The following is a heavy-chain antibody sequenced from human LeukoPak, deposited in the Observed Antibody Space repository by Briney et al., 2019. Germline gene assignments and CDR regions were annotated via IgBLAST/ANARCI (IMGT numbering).Heavy chain of an antibody. D-gene: IGHD5-18*01. J-gene: IGHJ4*02. CDR2: INPNSGGT. CDR3: AMTDNTAMALPLDY. V-gene: IGHV1-2*02. Sequence: ASVKVSCKASGYTFTGYYMHWVRQAPGQGLEWMGWINPNSGGTNYAQKFQGRVTMTRDTSISTAYMELSRLRSDDTAVYYCAMTDNTAMALPLDYWGQGTLVTVSS. CDR1: GYTFTGYY.